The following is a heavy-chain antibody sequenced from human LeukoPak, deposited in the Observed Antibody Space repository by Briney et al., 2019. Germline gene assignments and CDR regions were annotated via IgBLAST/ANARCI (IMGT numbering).Heavy chain of an antibody. J-gene: IGHJ6*02. V-gene: IGHV1-8*01. CDR1: GYTFTSYD. CDR2: MDPNSGNT. Sequence: ASAKVSCKASGYTFTSYDINWVRQATGQGLEWMGWMDPNSGNTGYAQKFQGRVTMTRTTSRSTAYMELSSLRSEDTALYYCARFSRYCSSTSCYLYGMDVWGQGTTVAVSS. D-gene: IGHD2-2*01. CDR3: ARFSRYCSSTSCYLYGMDV.